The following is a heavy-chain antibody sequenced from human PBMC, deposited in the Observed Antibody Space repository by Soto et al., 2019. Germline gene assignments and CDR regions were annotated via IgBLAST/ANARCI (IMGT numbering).Heavy chain of an antibody. CDR1: GGSFSGYY. D-gene: IGHD3-3*01. Sequence: KSSETLSLTCAVYGGSFSGYYWSWIRQPPGKGLEWIGEINHSGSTNYNPSLKSRVTISVDTSKNQFSLKLSSVTAADTAVYYCARGPRGSIFGVVIMVNWFDPWGQGTLVTVSS. J-gene: IGHJ5*02. CDR2: INHSGST. V-gene: IGHV4-34*01. CDR3: ARGPRGSIFGVVIMVNWFDP.